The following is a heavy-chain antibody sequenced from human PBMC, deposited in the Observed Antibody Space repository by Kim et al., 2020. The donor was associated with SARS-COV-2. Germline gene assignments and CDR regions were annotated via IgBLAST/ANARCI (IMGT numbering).Heavy chain of an antibody. Sequence: GGSLRLSCTASGFTFNSHWMSWVRQAPGKVLEWVANTKYDGSTKNYVESMKGRFTISRDNAKNALYLQMNSLRVEDTAVYYCARGGYSNFDFWGQGTLVTVSS. V-gene: IGHV3-7*01. CDR3: ARGGYSNFDF. CDR1: GFTFNSHW. CDR2: TKYDGSTK. J-gene: IGHJ4*02. D-gene: IGHD2-21*01.